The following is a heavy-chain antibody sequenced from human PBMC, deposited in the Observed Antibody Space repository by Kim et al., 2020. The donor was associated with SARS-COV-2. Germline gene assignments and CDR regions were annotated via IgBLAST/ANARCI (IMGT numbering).Heavy chain of an antibody. V-gene: IGHV4-34*01. CDR3: ARFTPLIAVAGTFDY. J-gene: IGHJ4*02. Sequence: PSLKTRVTISVCPSKDQFSLKLSSVTAADTAVYYCARFTPLIAVAGTFDYWGQGTLVTVSS. D-gene: IGHD6-19*01.